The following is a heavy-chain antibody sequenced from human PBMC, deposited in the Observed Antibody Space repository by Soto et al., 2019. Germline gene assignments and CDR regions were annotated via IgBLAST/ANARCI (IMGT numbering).Heavy chain of an antibody. Sequence: QLQLQESGSGLVKPSQTLSLTCAVSGGSISSGGYSWSWIRQPPGKGLEWIGYIYHSGSTYYNPPLRSRVSISVDRSKNQFSLKLSSVTAADTAVYYCAAGGGLPRYYWGQGTLVTVSS. CDR1: GGSISSGGYS. D-gene: IGHD5-12*01. V-gene: IGHV4-30-2*01. CDR2: IYHSGST. J-gene: IGHJ4*02. CDR3: AAGGGLPRYY.